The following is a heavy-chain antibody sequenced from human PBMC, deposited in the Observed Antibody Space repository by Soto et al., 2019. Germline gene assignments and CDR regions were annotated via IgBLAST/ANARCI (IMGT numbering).Heavy chain of an antibody. CDR2: IYPGDSDT. D-gene: IGHD3-16*02. CDR3: ARNYGYDYVWGSYRYHLAS. CDR1: GYSFTSYW. V-gene: IGHV5-51*01. J-gene: IGHJ4*02. Sequence: PGESLKISCKGSGYSFTSYWIGWVRQMPGKGLEWMGIIYPGDSDTRYSPSFQGQVTISADKSISTAYLQWSSLKASDTAVYYCARNYGYDYVWGSYRYHLASWGQGTLVTVSS.